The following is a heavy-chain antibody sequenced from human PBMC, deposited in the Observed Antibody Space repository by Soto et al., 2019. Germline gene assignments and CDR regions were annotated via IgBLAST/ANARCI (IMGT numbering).Heavy chain of an antibody. CDR2: IYTSGST. V-gene: IGHV4-4*07. Sequence: SETLSLTCTVSGGSISSYYWSWIRQPAGKGLEWIGRIYTSGSTNYNPSLKSRVTMSVDTSKNQFSLKLSSVTAADTAVYYCARDTSWDTAMVPGLWEYYGMDVWGQGTTVTV. CDR1: GGSISSYY. J-gene: IGHJ6*02. CDR3: ARDTSWDTAMVPGLWEYYGMDV. D-gene: IGHD5-18*01.